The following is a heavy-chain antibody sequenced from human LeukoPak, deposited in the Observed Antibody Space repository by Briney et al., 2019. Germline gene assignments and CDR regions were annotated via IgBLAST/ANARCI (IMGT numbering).Heavy chain of an antibody. CDR3: AKDRSGAGAGTWVDY. CDR1: GFTFSSYA. J-gene: IGHJ4*02. Sequence: PGGSMTLSCAAYGFTFSSYAMSWDRQAPGKGMEWVSATIGIGGSTYHADSVKGRLTISRDNPKNTLYLQMNSLRAEDTAVYYCAKDRSGAGAGTWVDYWGQGTPVTVSS. D-gene: IGHD6-19*01. V-gene: IGHV3-23*01. CDR2: TIGIGGST.